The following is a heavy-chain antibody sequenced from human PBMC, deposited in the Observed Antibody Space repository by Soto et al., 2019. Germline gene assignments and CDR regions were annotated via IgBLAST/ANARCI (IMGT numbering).Heavy chain of an antibody. J-gene: IGHJ6*02. CDR3: VQSRCGGDCLQSYSSHSYYGLDV. Sequence: QITLKESGPTLVKPTQTLTLTCTFPGFSFSSIGEGVGWIRQPPGKALEWLALIYWDDDKRYSPSLKSRLTTTTDTSKNQLVLTMTTMDPVDTATYYCVQSRCGGDCLQSYSSHSYYGLDVWGQGTTVTVSS. CDR1: GFSFSSIGEG. V-gene: IGHV2-5*02. CDR2: IYWDDDK. D-gene: IGHD2-21*02.